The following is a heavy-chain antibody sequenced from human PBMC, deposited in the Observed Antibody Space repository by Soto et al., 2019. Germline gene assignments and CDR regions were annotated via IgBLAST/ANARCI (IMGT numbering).Heavy chain of an antibody. CDR1: GFSLTTSGVG. J-gene: IGHJ4*02. Sequence: QITLKESGPALVEPTQTLTLTCTFSGFSLTTSGVGVGWIRQPPGKALQWLAMIYWDDDKRYSPSLESRLTITKDTAKNQVVLKITDMDPADTATYYCALRAPPIVGVTLFHSWGQGTLVTVSS. CDR3: ALRAPPIVGVTLFHS. V-gene: IGHV2-5*02. D-gene: IGHD1-26*01. CDR2: IYWDDDK.